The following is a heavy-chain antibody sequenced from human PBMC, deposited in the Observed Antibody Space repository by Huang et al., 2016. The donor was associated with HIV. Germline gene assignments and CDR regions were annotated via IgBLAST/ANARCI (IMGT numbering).Heavy chain of an antibody. J-gene: IGHJ3*02. CDR2: INNRGST. CDR1: GGSFSGYY. D-gene: IGHD1-1*01. V-gene: IGHV4-34*01. Sequence: QVQLQQWGAGLLKPSETLSLTCAVYGGSFSGYYWSWIRQSPGKGLEWSGEINNRGSTNYNPSLKSRLTISVDTSKNQFSRKLSSVTAADTAVYYCARERMMSWLDDHDAFDIWGQGTMVTVSS. CDR3: ARERMMSWLDDHDAFDI.